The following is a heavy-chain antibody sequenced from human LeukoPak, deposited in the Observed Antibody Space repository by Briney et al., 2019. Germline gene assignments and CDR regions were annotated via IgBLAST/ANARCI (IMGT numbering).Heavy chain of an antibody. CDR3: ARDRGRGLLLLF. CDR2: INPDSGGT. V-gene: IGHV1-2*02. CDR1: GYTFTGYY. D-gene: IGHD3-22*01. J-gene: IGHJ4*02. Sequence: ASVKASCKASGYTFTGYYIHWVQQAPGQGLEWMGWINPDSGGTNYAQKFQGRVTMTRDTSISTTYMELSRLRSDDTAVYYCARDRGRGLLLLFWGQGTLVTVSS.